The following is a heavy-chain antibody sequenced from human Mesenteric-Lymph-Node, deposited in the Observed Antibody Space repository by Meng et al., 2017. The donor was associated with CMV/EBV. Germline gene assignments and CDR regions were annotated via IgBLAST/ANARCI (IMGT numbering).Heavy chain of an antibody. J-gene: IGHJ5*02. D-gene: IGHD6-19*01. CDR2: TYYRSKWYN. V-gene: IGHV6-1*01. CDR3: ARAVAGTQTWFDP. CDR1: GDSVSSNSAA. Sequence: GDSVSSNSAAWNWIRQPPSRGLEWLGRTYYRSKWYNDYAVSVKSRITINPDTSKNQFSLQLNSVTPEDTAVYYCARAVAGTQTWFDPWGQGTLVTVSS.